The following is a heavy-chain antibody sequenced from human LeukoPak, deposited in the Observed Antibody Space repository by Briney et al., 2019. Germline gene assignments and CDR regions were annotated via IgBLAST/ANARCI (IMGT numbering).Heavy chain of an antibody. CDR1: GFTFSSYW. D-gene: IGHD5/OR15-5a*01. CDR3: AKEVFDAFDI. CDR2: IKQDGSEK. V-gene: IGHV3-7*01. Sequence: PGGSLRLSCAASGFTFSSYWMSWVRQAPGKGLEWVANIKQDGSEKYYVDSVKGRFTISRDNSKNTLYLQMNSLRAEDTAVYYCAKEVFDAFDIWGQGTMVTVSS. J-gene: IGHJ3*02.